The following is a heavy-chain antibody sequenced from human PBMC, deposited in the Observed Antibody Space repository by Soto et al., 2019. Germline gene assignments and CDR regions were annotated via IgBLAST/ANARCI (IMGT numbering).Heavy chain of an antibody. CDR3: ARLNYYYYGMGV. J-gene: IGHJ6*02. CDR2: INHSGST. Sequence: PSETLSLISAVYGGSFSGYYWSWIRQPPGKGLEWIGEINHSGSTNYNPSLKSRVTISVDTSKNQSSLKLSSVTAADTAVYYCARLNYYYYGMGVWGQGTTVTVS. V-gene: IGHV4-34*01. CDR1: GGSFSGYY.